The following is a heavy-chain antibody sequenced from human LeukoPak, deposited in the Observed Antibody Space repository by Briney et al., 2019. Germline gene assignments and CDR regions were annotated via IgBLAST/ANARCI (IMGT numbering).Heavy chain of an antibody. Sequence: SETLSLTCAVYGGSFSGYYWSWIRQPPGKGLEWIGEINHSGSTNYNPSLKSRVTISVDTSKNHFSLKLSSVTAADTAVYYCARDLRAPPIAAPDYWGQGTLVTVSS. CDR2: INHSGST. J-gene: IGHJ4*02. CDR1: GGSFSGYY. V-gene: IGHV4-34*01. D-gene: IGHD6-13*01. CDR3: ARDLRAPPIAAPDY.